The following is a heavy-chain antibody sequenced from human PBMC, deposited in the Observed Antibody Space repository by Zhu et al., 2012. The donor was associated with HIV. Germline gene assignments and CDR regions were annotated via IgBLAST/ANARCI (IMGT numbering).Heavy chain of an antibody. V-gene: IGHV4-30-4*08. CDR2: IYYSGST. CDR3: ARSYSSSRLEFDP. D-gene: IGHD6-13*01. CDR1: GGSISSGDYY. J-gene: IGHJ5*02. Sequence: QVQLQESGPGLVKPSQTLSLTCTVSGGSISSGDYYWSWIRQPPGRGLEWIGYIYYSGSTYYNPSLKSRLIISVDTSKNQFSLKLTSVTAADTAVYYCARSYSSSRLEFDPWGQGTLVTVSS.